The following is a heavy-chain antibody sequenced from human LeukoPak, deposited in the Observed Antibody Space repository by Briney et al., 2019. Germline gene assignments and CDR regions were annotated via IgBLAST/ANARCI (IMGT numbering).Heavy chain of an antibody. V-gene: IGHV4-61*08. J-gene: IGHJ4*02. CDR3: ARGEPAFSSGWYTYYFDY. CDR2: IYYSGTT. Sequence: SETLSLTCTASGGSISSSGYYWGWIRQPPGKGLEWIGCIYYSGTTNYNPSLRSRVAISLDTSKNQFSLKLSSVTAADTAVYYCARGEPAFSSGWYTYYFDYWGQGTLVTVSS. CDR1: GGSISSSGYY. D-gene: IGHD6-19*01.